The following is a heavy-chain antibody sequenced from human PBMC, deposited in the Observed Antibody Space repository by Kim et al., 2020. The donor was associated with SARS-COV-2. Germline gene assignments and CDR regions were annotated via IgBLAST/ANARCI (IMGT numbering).Heavy chain of an antibody. V-gene: IGHV3-23*01. J-gene: IGHJ4*02. Sequence: GGSLRLSCAASGFTFSSYAMSWVRQAPGKGLEWVSAISGSGGSTYYADSVKGRFTISRDNSKNTLYLQMNSLRDEDTAVYYCAKDRPIVVVIGSYFDYWGQGTLVTVSS. CDR3: AKDRPIVVVIGSYFDY. CDR2: ISGSGGST. CDR1: GFTFSSYA. D-gene: IGHD2-21*01.